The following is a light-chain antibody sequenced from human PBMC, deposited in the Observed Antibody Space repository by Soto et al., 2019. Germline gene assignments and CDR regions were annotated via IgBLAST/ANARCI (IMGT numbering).Light chain of an antibody. CDR3: QQYNNWPV. V-gene: IGKV3-15*01. J-gene: IGKJ1*01. Sequence: RVMTQSPDTLSVSPGERATLSCRASETVRSNLAWYQQKPGQAPRLLIYAASTRATGIPARFSGSGSGTEFTLTISSLQSEDFAVYYCQQYNNWPVFGQGTKVDIK. CDR1: ETVRSN. CDR2: AAS.